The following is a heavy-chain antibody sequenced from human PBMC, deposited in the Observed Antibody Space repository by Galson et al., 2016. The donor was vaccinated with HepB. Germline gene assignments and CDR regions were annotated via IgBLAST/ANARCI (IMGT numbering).Heavy chain of an antibody. Sequence: SVKVSCKASGGTFSNYAFTWVRQAPGQGLEWMGGIIPIFGTALHAQKFQGRVTITADESTRTAYMELSSLRSEDTAVYYWARRGGGEYDILTGYYPGFDYCGQGTLVTVSS. CDR1: GGTFSNYA. J-gene: IGHJ4*02. D-gene: IGHD3-9*01. CDR3: ARRGGGEYDILTGYYPGFDY. V-gene: IGHV1-69*13. CDR2: IIPIFGTA.